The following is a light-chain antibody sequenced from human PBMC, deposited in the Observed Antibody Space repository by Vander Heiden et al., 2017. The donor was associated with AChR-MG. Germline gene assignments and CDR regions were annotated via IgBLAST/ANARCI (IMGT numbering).Light chain of an antibody. CDR1: QSVLYSSNNKNY. CDR3: QQYYSTPRALT. J-gene: IGKJ4*01. Sequence: DLAMTPSPDSLAVSRGERATINCKSSQSVLYSSNNKNYLAWYQQKPGQPPKLLIYWASTRESGVPDRFSGSGSGTDFTLTISSLQAEDVAVYYCQQYYSTPRALTFGGGTKVEIK. CDR2: WAS. V-gene: IGKV4-1*01.